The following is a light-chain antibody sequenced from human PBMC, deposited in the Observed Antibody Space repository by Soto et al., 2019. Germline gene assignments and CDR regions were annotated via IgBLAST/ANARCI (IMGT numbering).Light chain of an antibody. CDR1: SSDVGGYNY. CDR2: EVS. CDR3: SSCTSSSTYV. J-gene: IGLJ1*01. V-gene: IGLV2-14*01. Sequence: QSVLTQPASVSGSPGQSITISCTGTSSDVGGYNYVSWYQQHPGKAPKLMIYEVSNRPSGVSNRFSGSKSGNTASLTISGLQAEDEADYYCSSCTSSSTYVFGTGTKLPS.